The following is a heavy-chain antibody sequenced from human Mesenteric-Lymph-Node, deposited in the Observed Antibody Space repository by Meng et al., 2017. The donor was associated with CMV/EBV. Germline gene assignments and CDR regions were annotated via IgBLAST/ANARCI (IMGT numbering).Heavy chain of an antibody. J-gene: IGHJ5*02. Sequence: GESLKISCATSGFVMRDYYLAWIRQAPGQGLEWVAAISGSGDSTDYVDSVKGRFTISRDNSKNTLYLQMNSLRAGDTAVYYCAREVGGNWFDPWGQGTLVTVSS. V-gene: IGHV3-23*01. CDR3: AREVGGNWFDP. D-gene: IGHD3-10*01. CDR2: ISGSGDST. CDR1: GFVMRDYY.